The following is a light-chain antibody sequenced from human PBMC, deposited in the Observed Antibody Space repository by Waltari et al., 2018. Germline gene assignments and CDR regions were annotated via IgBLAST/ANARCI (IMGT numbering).Light chain of an antibody. Sequence: QLVLTQSPSASASLGASVKLPCTLRSAPRPNIIAWLPQQPEKGPRYLMNVNSDGSHNKGVGIPDRFSGSSSGAERYLTISSLQSEDEADYYCQTGGHGTWVFGGGTRLTVL. CDR1: SAPRPNI. CDR2: VNSDGSH. V-gene: IGLV4-69*01. CDR3: QTGGHGTWV. J-gene: IGLJ3*02.